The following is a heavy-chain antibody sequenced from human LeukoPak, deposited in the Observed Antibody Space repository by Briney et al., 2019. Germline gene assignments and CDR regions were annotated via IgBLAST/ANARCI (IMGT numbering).Heavy chain of an antibody. CDR2: ISPYNGNT. D-gene: IGHD6-13*01. V-gene: IGHV1-18*01. Sequence: ASVKVTCKASGYKFTNYGISWVRQAPGQGLEWMGWISPYNGNTIYAQKLQGRVTMTTDTSTSTAYMELRSLRSDDTAVYYCARVWKWLFPGAAAGHDDAFDIWGQGTMVTVSS. J-gene: IGHJ3*02. CDR1: GYKFTNYG. CDR3: ARVWKWLFPGAAAGHDDAFDI.